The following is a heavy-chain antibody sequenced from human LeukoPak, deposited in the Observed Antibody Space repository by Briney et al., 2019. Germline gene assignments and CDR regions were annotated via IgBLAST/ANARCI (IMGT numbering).Heavy chain of an antibody. Sequence: GGSLRLSCAASGFTFSSYAMHWVRQAPGKGLEWVAVISYDGSNKYYADSVKGRFTISRDNSKNTLYLQMISLRAEDTAVYYCARGAAAAGTRDWFDPWGQGTLVTVSS. CDR2: ISYDGSNK. CDR1: GFTFSSYA. J-gene: IGHJ5*02. D-gene: IGHD6-13*01. V-gene: IGHV3-30-3*01. CDR3: ARGAAAAGTRDWFDP.